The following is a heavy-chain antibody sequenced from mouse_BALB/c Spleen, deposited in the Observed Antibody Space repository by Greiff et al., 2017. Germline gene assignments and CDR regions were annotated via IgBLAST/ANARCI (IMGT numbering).Heavy chain of an antibody. J-gene: IGHJ3*01. CDR2: ISNGGGST. D-gene: IGHD1-1*01. CDR3: ARWDYGSPWFAY. CDR1: GFTFSSYT. V-gene: IGHV5-12-2*01. Sequence: EVKLMESGGGLVQPGGSLKLSCAASGFTFSSYTMSWVRQTPEKRLEWVAYISNGGGSTYYPDTVKGRFTISRDNAKNTLYLQMSSLKSEDTAMYYCARWDYGSPWFAYWGQGTLVTVSA.